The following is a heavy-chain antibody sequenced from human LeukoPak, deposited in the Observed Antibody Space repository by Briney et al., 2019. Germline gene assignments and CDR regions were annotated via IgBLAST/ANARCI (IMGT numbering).Heavy chain of an antibody. J-gene: IGHJ4*02. CDR1: GFTFSIYA. CDR2: ISGTSGNT. D-gene: IGHD3-22*01. V-gene: IGHV3-23*01. CDR3: ARVIDSSGYYHFDY. Sequence: QPGGSLRLSCAASGFTFSIYAMSWVRQAPGKGLEWVSSISGTSGNTYYADSVKGRFAISRDNSKDTLYLQMNSLRAEDTAVYYCARVIDSSGYYHFDYWGQGTLVTVSS.